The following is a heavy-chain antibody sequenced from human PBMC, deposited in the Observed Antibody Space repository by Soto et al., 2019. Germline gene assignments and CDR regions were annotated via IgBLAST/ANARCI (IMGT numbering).Heavy chain of an antibody. CDR2: LSDNGGST. CDR1: GFTFSSYA. D-gene: IGHD6-25*01. V-gene: IGHV3-23*01. CDR3: AKGSGPYHPYYFAY. J-gene: IGHJ4*02. Sequence: GGSLRLSCAASGFTFSSYAMSWVRQAPGKGLEWVSALSDNGGSTFHADSVKGRFTISRDNSKNTLYLQMNSLRGEDTAVYYCAKGSGPYHPYYFAYSGQGTLVTVSS.